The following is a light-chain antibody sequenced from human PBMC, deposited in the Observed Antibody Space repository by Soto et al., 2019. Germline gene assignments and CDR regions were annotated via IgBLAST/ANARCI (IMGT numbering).Light chain of an antibody. V-gene: IGKV3-20*01. CDR2: GAS. Sequence: EIVLTQSPGTLSLSPGERATLSCRASQSVSSSYLAWYQHKPGQAPRLLIYGASSRATGIPDRFSGSGSGKDFTLTISRLEPEDFAVYSCQQYGSSPHTLGQGTKLEIK. CDR3: QQYGSSPHT. CDR1: QSVSSSY. J-gene: IGKJ2*01.